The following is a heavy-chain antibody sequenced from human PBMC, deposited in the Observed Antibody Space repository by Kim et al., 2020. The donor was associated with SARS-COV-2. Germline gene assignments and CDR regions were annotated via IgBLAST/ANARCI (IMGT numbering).Heavy chain of an antibody. CDR3: ARYTFGGVIAP. CDR2: INHSGST. Sequence: SETLSLTCAVYGGSFSGYYWSWIRQPPGKGLEWIGEINHSGSTNYNPSLKSRVTISVDTSKNQFPLKLSSVTAADTAVYYCARYTFGGVIAPWGQGTLVT. CDR1: GGSFSGYY. D-gene: IGHD3-16*01. J-gene: IGHJ5*02. V-gene: IGHV4-34*01.